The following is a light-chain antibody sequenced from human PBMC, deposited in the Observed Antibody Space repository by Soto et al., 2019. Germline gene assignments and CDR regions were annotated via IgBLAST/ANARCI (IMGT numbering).Light chain of an antibody. CDR3: GTWDSGLSGFV. CDR2: ENA. V-gene: IGLV1-51*02. J-gene: IGLJ1*01. Sequence: QSVLTQPPSVSAAPGQKVTISCSGSNSNIGNNYVYWYQQFPGAAPKLLMYENAKRASGIPDRFSGSKSGTAATLAITGIQTGDEADYYCGTWDSGLSGFVSGTGTKVTDL. CDR1: NSNIGNNY.